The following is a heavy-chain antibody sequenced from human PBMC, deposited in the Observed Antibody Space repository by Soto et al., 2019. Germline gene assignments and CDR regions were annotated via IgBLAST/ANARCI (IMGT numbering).Heavy chain of an antibody. Sequence: SVKVSCKASGGTFSNYAINCVLQSPVQGLEWMGGIIPIFGTANYAQKFQGRVTITADESTSTAYLDLSSLRSEDTAVYYCARPVEMATISRSYLFYWGQGTLVTVSS. D-gene: IGHD5-12*01. CDR2: IIPIFGTA. CDR1: GGTFSNYA. J-gene: IGHJ4*02. V-gene: IGHV1-69*13. CDR3: ARPVEMATISRSYLFY.